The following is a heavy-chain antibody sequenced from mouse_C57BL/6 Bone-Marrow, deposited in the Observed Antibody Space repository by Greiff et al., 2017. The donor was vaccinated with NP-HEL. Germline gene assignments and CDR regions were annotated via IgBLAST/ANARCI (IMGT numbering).Heavy chain of an antibody. CDR3: ARSEGYYDCPAWFAY. J-gene: IGHJ3*01. Sequence: VQLQQSGAELVRPGSSVKMSCKTSGYTFTSYGINWVKQRPGQGLEWIGYIYIGSGYTEYNEKFKGKATLTSDTSSSTAYMQLSSLTSEDSAIYFCARSEGYYDCPAWFAYWGQGTLVTVSA. V-gene: IGHV1-58*01. D-gene: IGHD2-4*01. CDR1: GYTFTSYG. CDR2: IYIGSGYT.